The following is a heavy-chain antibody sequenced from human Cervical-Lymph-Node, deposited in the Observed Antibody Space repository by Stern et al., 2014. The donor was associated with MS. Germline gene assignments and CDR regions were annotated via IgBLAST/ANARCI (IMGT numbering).Heavy chain of an antibody. D-gene: IGHD4-11*01. V-gene: IGHV3-21*01. J-gene: IGHJ4*02. CDR3: AREDYTQDFDY. CDR1: GFTFKEYS. CDR2: ITSGSSDI. Sequence: EVQLVESGGGLVQPGGSLRLSCAASGFTFKEYSMNWVRQAPGKGLEWVSSITSGSSDIYYADSVKGRFTISRDNVKNSLYLQMNSLRAEDRALYYCAREDYTQDFDYWGRGTLVTVSS.